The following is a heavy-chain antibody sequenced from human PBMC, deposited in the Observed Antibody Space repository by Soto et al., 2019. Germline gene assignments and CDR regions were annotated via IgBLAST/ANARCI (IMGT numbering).Heavy chain of an antibody. J-gene: IGHJ4*02. D-gene: IGHD3-9*01. V-gene: IGHV4-59*01. CDR3: ARVDWGSFDY. Sequence: SETLSLTCAVSGASLSGYYWAWIRQPPGKGLEWIGNIFYTGSTDYNPSLKSRITMSLDTSRSHFSLKIRSVTTADTAVYYCARVDWGSFDYWGQGTLVTVSS. CDR2: IFYTGST. CDR1: GASLSGYY.